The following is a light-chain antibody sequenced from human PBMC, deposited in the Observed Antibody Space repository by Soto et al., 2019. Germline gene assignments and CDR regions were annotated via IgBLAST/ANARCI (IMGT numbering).Light chain of an antibody. CDR1: QSVRSY. Sequence: EIVLTQSPVTLSLYPGERATLSCRASQSVRSYLAWYQQKPGQAPRLLIYDAFKRATGIPARFSGSGSGTDFTLTISSLEPEDFAVYYCQQRSNWPSTFGGGTKVEIK. V-gene: IGKV3-11*01. CDR3: QQRSNWPST. J-gene: IGKJ4*01. CDR2: DAF.